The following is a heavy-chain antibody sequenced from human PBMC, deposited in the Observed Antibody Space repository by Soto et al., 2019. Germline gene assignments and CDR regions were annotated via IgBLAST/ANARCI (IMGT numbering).Heavy chain of an antibody. CDR1: RDSISNSRFY. D-gene: IGHD3-22*01. CDR2: IYHTGNA. V-gene: IGHV4-39*01. Sequence: PSETLSLTCSVSRDSISNSRFYCAWIRQPPGEGLEWIGSIYHTGNAYYNPSLKSRVTIFVDTSKNQFSLKLTSVTAADTALYYCARDYFDSSDYTTNWFDPWGQGTLVTVS. J-gene: IGHJ5*02. CDR3: ARDYFDSSDYTTNWFDP.